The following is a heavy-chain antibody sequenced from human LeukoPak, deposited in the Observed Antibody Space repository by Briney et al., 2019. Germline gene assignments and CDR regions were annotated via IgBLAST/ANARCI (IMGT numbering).Heavy chain of an antibody. V-gene: IGHV3-21*01. CDR3: ARDRRDGSTSSGFDY. D-gene: IGHD2-2*01. CDR1: GFTFSSHS. J-gene: IGHJ4*02. CDR2: ISSSSSYI. Sequence: GGSLRLSCAASGFTFSSHSMNWVRQAPGKGLEWVSSISSSSSYIYYADSVKGRFTISRDNAKNSLYLQMNSLRAEDTAVYYCARDRRDGSTSSGFDYWGQGTLVTVSS.